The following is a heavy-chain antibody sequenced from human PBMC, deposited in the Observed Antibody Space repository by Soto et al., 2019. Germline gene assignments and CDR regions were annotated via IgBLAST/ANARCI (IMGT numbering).Heavy chain of an antibody. V-gene: IGHV1-46*01. J-gene: IGHJ6*01. CDR2: INPSGGST. CDR1: GYPFTSYY. Sequence: GSVKVFFKASGYPFTSYYMHLVRQAPGQGVEWMGIINPSGGSTSYAQKFQGRVTMTRDTSTSTVYMELSSLRSEDTAVYYCARDPSRVTIFGVVIEATAMDVWGQGTTVTVSS. D-gene: IGHD3-3*01. CDR3: ARDPSRVTIFGVVIEATAMDV.